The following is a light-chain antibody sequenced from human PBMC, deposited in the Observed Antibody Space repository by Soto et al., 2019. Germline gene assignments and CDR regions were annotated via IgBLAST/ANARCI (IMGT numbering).Light chain of an antibody. J-gene: IGKJ1*01. V-gene: IGKV3-20*01. CDR1: QSVNSF. CDR2: GAS. Sequence: EIVLTQSPGTLSLSPGERATLSCRASQSVNSFLAWFQQKPGQAPRLLIYGASNRATGIPDRFSGSGSETDVTITINRLETDDFAHYYCHHYVGSPWTFGQGTKVEYK. CDR3: HHYVGSPWT.